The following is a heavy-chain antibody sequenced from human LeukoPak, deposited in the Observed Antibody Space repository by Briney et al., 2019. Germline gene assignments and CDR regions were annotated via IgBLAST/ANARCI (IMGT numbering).Heavy chain of an antibody. CDR2: INPDGSST. J-gene: IGHJ4*02. V-gene: IGHV3-74*01. CDR1: GFTFSRYW. CDR3: AKEGLGAAVGTFDY. Sequence: GGSLRLSCAASGFTFSRYWMHWVRQGPGKGLVWVSRINPDGSSTTYADSVKGRFTISRDNSKNTVSLQMNSLRAEDTAVYYCAKEGLGAAVGTFDYWGQGTLVTASS. D-gene: IGHD6-13*01.